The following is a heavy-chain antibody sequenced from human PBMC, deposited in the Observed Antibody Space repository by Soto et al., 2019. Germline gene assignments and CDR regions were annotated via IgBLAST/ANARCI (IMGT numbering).Heavy chain of an antibody. J-gene: IGHJ6*02. CDR2: IYYSGST. CDR1: GGSXSSYY. CDR3: ARHYYDFWSGYFSGTRGYYYYGMDV. Sequence: PSEALSLTCAVSGGSXSSYYWSWIRQPPGKGLEWIGYIYYSGSTNYNPSLKSRVTISVDTSKNQFSLKLSSVTAADTAVYYCARHYYDFWSGYFSGTRGYYYYGMDVWGQGTTVTVSS. V-gene: IGHV4-59*01. D-gene: IGHD3-3*01.